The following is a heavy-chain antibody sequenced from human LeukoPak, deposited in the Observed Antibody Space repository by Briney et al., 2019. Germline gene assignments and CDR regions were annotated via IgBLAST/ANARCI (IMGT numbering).Heavy chain of an antibody. CDR3: AKALAPYYDYVFDY. J-gene: IGHJ4*02. CDR1: GFTFSTYA. D-gene: IGHD3-16*01. V-gene: IGHV3-23*01. Sequence: GGSLRLSCAASGFTFSTYAMHWVRQAPGKGLEWVSAISGSGGSTYYADSVKGRFTISRDNSKNTLYLQMNSLRAEDTAVYYCAKALAPYYDYVFDYWGQGTLVTVSS. CDR2: ISGSGGST.